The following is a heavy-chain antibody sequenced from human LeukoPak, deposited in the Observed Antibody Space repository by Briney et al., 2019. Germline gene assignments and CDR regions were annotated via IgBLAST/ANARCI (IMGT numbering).Heavy chain of an antibody. CDR1: GYTFTSYY. CDR3: ARGFSTIFGVVIPPDV. V-gene: IGHV1-46*01. Sequence: GASVKVSCKASGYTFTSYYMHWVRQAPGQGLEWMGIIIPSGGSTSYAQKFQGRVTMTRDTSTSTVYMELSSLRSEDTAVYYCARGFSTIFGVVIPPDVWGKGTTVTVSS. J-gene: IGHJ6*04. D-gene: IGHD3-3*01. CDR2: IIPSGGST.